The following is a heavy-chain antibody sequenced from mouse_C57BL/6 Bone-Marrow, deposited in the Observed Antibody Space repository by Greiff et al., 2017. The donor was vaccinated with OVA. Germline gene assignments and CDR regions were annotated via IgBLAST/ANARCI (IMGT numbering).Heavy chain of an antibody. Sequence: EVKVVESGTVLARPGASVKMSCKTSGYTFTSYWMHWVKQRPGQGLEWIGAIYPGNSDTSYNQKFKGKAKLTAVTSASTAYMELSSLTNEDSAVYYCTRHGSRSPLWYFDVWGTGTTVTVSS. CDR2: IYPGNSDT. J-gene: IGHJ1*03. CDR1: GYTFTSYW. CDR3: TRHGSRSPLWYFDV. D-gene: IGHD1-1*01. V-gene: IGHV1-5*01.